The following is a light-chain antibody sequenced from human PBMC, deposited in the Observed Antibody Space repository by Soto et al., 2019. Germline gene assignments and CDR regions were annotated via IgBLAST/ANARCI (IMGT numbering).Light chain of an antibody. CDR3: QQYNNWPRT. Sequence: EIVMTQSPATLSVSPGGRATVSCRASQSVSSNLAWYQQKPGQAPRLLIYGASTRATGIPARFSGSGSGTEFTLTIRSLQSEDFAVYYCQQYNNWPRTFGQGTKLEIK. J-gene: IGKJ2*01. V-gene: IGKV3-15*01. CDR1: QSVSSN. CDR2: GAS.